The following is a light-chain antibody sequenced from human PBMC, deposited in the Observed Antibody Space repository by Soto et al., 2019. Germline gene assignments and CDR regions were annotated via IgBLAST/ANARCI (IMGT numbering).Light chain of an antibody. V-gene: IGKV1-5*03. CDR2: AAS. Sequence: EIPMTQSPSTLSASVGDRATIXCRASQSICSGLVWYKQKPGEAPKRLIYAASSLESGVPSRFSGSGSGTEFTLTINSLQSEDYAVYFCQQYNNWPYTFGQGTKVDIK. J-gene: IGKJ2*01. CDR1: QSICSG. CDR3: QQYNNWPYT.